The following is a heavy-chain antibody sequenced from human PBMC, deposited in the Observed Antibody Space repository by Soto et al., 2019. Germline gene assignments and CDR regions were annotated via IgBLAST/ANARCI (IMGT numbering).Heavy chain of an antibody. V-gene: IGHV4-39*01. CDR3: VGSGWYSFDY. D-gene: IGHD6-19*01. Sequence: QLQLQESGPGLVKPSETLSLTCTVSGGSISSSSYYWGWIRQPPGKGLEWIGRIYYSGSTYYNPSLKSRVTIPVYTSKNQFSLKLSSVTAADTAVYYCVGSGWYSFDYWGQGTLVTVSS. CDR1: GGSISSSSYY. J-gene: IGHJ4*02. CDR2: IYYSGST.